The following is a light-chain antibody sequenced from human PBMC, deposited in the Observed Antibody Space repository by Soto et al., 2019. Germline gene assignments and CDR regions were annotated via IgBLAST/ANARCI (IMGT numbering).Light chain of an antibody. Sequence: EIVLTQSPATLSLSPGERATLSCRASQTLTSNYLAWYQQKPGQAPRLLIHGAASRATGIPDRFSGSGSGTDFTLTISRREPADFAVYYYQPYSASVLTFGGGTNVEIK. V-gene: IGKV3-20*01. J-gene: IGKJ4*01. CDR1: QTLTSNY. CDR2: GAA. CDR3: QPYSASVLT.